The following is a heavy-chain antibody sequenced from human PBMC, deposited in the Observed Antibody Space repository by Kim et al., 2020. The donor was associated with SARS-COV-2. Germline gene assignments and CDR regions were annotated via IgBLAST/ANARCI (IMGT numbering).Heavy chain of an antibody. D-gene: IGHD2-2*01. V-gene: IGHV5-51*01. CDR1: GYSFTSYW. J-gene: IGHJ6*02. CDR3: VRHSYCTSNTCYYYYGMDV. Sequence: GESLKISCKGSGYSFTSYWIGWVRQMPGKGLEWMGIIYPGDSGTRYSPSFQGQVTISADKSISTAYLQWSSLKASDTAMYYCVRHSYCTSNTCYYYYGMDVWGQGTTVTVSS. CDR2: IYPGDSGT.